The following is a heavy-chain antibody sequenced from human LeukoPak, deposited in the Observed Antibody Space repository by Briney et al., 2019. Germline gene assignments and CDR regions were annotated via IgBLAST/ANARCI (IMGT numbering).Heavy chain of an antibody. J-gene: IGHJ6*02. Sequence: SGGSLRLSCAASGFTFSSYWMHWVRQAPGKGLVWVSRINSDGSSTGYADSVKGRFTISRDNAKNTLYLQMNSLRAEDTAVYYCARGSYYDFWSGYSCGMDVWGQGTTVTVSS. CDR3: ARGSYYDFWSGYSCGMDV. CDR1: GFTFSSYW. V-gene: IGHV3-74*01. D-gene: IGHD3-3*01. CDR2: INSDGSST.